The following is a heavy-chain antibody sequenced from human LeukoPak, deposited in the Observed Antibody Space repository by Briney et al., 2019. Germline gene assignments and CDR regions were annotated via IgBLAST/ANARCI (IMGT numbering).Heavy chain of an antibody. CDR1: GYTFTGYY. CDR3: AREGGFHYYGSGSYIG. J-gene: IGHJ4*02. CDR2: INPNSGGT. D-gene: IGHD3-10*01. V-gene: IGHV1-2*02. Sequence: GASVTVSCTASGYTFTGYYMHWVRQAPGQGLEWMGWINPNSGGTNYAQKFQGRVTMTRDTSISTAYMELSRLRSDDTAVYYCAREGGFHYYGSGSYIGWGQGTLVTVSS.